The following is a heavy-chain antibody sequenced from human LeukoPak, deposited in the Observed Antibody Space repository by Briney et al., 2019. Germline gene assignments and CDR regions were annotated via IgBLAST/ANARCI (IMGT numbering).Heavy chain of an antibody. J-gene: IGHJ5*02. V-gene: IGHV4-30-4*01. CDR2: VYYSGST. CDR3: AGAPHYGSGSDP. D-gene: IGHD3-10*01. Sequence: SQTLSLTCSVSGGSISTGDYYWSWIRQPPGKGLEWIGYVYYSGSTYYNPSLKSRLTISMDTSKNHFSLKLSSVTAADTAVYFCAGAPHYGSGSDPWGQGTLVTVSS. CDR1: GGSISTGDYY.